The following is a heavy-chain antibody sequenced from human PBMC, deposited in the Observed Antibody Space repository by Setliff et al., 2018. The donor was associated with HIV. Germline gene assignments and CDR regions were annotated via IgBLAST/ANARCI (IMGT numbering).Heavy chain of an antibody. V-gene: IGHV1-18*01. CDR1: GYTFTNYG. Sequence: ASVKVSCKTSGYTFTNYGISWVRQAPGQGLEWMGWIGAYNDNTNYAQKVQGRITMTTDTSTGTAYMELRSLRTDDTAVYYCLREPLREEWAPNFDFDHWGHGTLVTVSS. D-gene: IGHD3-3*01. J-gene: IGHJ4*01. CDR3: LREPLREEWAPNFDFDH. CDR2: IGAYNDNT.